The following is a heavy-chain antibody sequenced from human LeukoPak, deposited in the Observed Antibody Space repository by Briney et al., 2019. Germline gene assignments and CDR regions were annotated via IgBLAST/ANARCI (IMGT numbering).Heavy chain of an antibody. Sequence: GGSLRLSCAASGFTFSSYSMNWVRQAPGKGLEWVSSISSSSSYIYYADSVKGRFTISRDKAKNSLYLQMNSLRAEDTAVYYCASISSPIDYWGQGTLVTVSS. V-gene: IGHV3-21*01. J-gene: IGHJ4*02. D-gene: IGHD3-3*02. CDR1: GFTFSSYS. CDR3: ASISSPIDY. CDR2: ISSSSSYI.